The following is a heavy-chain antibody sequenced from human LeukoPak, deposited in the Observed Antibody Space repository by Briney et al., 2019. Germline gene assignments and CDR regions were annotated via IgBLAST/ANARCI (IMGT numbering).Heavy chain of an antibody. Sequence: GGSLRLSCAASGFTVSSNYMSWVRQAPGKGLEWVSVIYSGGSTYYADSVKGRFTISRDNSKNTLYLQMNSLRAEDTAVYYCARAFTYYYGSGSYYAHYYYYYMDVWGKGTTVTVSS. CDR2: IYSGGST. CDR3: ARAFTYYYGSGSYYAHYYYYYMDV. V-gene: IGHV3-53*01. D-gene: IGHD3-10*01. CDR1: GFTVSSNY. J-gene: IGHJ6*03.